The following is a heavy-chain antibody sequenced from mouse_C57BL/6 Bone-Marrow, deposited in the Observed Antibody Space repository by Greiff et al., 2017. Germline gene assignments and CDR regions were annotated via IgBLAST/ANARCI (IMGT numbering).Heavy chain of an antibody. V-gene: IGHV1-55*01. CDR2: IYPGSGST. CDR1: GYTFTSYW. CDR3: ASRGFAY. J-gene: IGHJ3*01. Sequence: QVHVKQPGAELVKPGASVKMYCKASGYTFTSYWITWVKQRPGQGLEWIGDIYPGSGSTNYNEKFKSKATLTVDTSSSTAYMQLSSLTSEDSAVYYCASRGFAYWGQGTLVTVSA.